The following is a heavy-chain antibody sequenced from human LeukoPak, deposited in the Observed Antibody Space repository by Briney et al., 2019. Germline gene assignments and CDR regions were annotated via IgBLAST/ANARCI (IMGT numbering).Heavy chain of an antibody. D-gene: IGHD3-10*01. CDR1: GGSISDYY. CDR2: IYYSGSA. CDR3: ARRSYGAYDFDY. Sequence: SETLSLTCTVSGGSISDYYCSCIRQPPGKGLEWIGYIYYSGSANYNPSLKSRVTISVDTSKNQFYLKLSSVTAADTAMYYCARRSYGAYDFDYWGQGTLVTVSS. V-gene: IGHV4-59*08. J-gene: IGHJ4*02.